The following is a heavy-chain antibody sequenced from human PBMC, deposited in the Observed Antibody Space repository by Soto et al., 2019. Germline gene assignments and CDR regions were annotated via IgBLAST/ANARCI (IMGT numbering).Heavy chain of an antibody. V-gene: IGHV4-39*01. Sequence: SETLSLTCTVSGGSISSYYWGRIRQPPGKGLEWIGSIYYSGSTYYNPSLKSRVTISVDTSKNQFSLKLSSVTAADTAVYYCARPKSPYSSGWYYFDYWGQGTLVTVSS. CDR2: IYYSGST. D-gene: IGHD6-19*01. CDR1: GGSISSYY. J-gene: IGHJ4*02. CDR3: ARPKSPYSSGWYYFDY.